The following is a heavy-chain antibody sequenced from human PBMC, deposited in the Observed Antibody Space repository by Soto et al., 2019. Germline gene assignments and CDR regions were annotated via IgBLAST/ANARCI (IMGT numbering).Heavy chain of an antibody. J-gene: IGHJ6*02. CDR3: ARERVLLFLEWSEEGYYGMDV. D-gene: IGHD3-3*01. Sequence: QVQLVQSGAEVKKPGASVKVSCKASGYTFTSYGISWVRQAPGQGLEWMGWISAYNGNTNYAQKLQGRVTMTTDTSQRTDYMELRSLRSDDTAVYYCARERVLLFLEWSEEGYYGMDVWGQGNKVTVSS. CDR2: ISAYNGNT. CDR1: GYTFTSYG. V-gene: IGHV1-18*04.